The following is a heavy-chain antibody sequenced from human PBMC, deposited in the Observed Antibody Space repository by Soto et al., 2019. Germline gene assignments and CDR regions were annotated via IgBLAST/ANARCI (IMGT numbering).Heavy chain of an antibody. CDR2: SYYNGGT. J-gene: IGHJ3*02. CDR3: VREDITQVLVGPRRAFDI. D-gene: IGHD2-15*01. Sequence: SETLSLTCTVSGDSISSGDYYWSWIRQPPGKGLEWIGYSYYNGGTYYNPSLKSRVTISVDTSKNQFSLKLSSVTAADTAVYYCVREDITQVLVGPRRAFDIWGQGTTVTVSS. CDR1: GDSISSGDYY. V-gene: IGHV4-30-4*01.